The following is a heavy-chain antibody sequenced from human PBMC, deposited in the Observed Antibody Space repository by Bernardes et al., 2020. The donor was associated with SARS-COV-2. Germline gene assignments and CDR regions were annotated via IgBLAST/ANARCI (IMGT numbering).Heavy chain of an antibody. Sequence: SETLSLTCTVYGGSFSTSYWGWIRQSPGKGLEWIGEINDSGSTNYNSALKSRVTISIDTSKNQFSLMLTSVTAADTGVYYCASERGYYFDRSGSLVGDVWGQGTTVTVSS. J-gene: IGHJ6*02. CDR2: INDSGST. CDR1: GGSFSTSY. V-gene: IGHV4-34*01. D-gene: IGHD3-22*01. CDR3: ASERGYYFDRSGSLVGDV.